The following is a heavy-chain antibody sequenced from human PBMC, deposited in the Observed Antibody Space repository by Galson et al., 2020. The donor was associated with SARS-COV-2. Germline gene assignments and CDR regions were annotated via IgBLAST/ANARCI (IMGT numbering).Heavy chain of an antibody. CDR2: INGDATLN. J-gene: IGHJ4*02. CDR1: GLSFSRSW. Sequence: GESLKISCAASGLSFSRSWMSWVRWTPAKGLEFVANINGDATLNTYLDSVKGRFTISRNNANSSVYLQMNNLRLEDTAVYYCGGGSGWLCDYWGQGILVTVSS. V-gene: IGHV3-7*01. CDR3: GGGSGWLCDY. D-gene: IGHD6-19*01.